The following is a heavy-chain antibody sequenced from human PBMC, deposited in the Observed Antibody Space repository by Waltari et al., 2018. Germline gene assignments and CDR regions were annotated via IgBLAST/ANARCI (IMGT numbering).Heavy chain of an antibody. V-gene: IGHV1-69*01. J-gene: IGHJ4*02. CDR2: IIPKIGAS. CDR1: GGTFGRLA. CDR3: ATDTSPPY. Sequence: QVQLVQSGAEVKKPGSSVKVSCKASGGTFGRLAISWVRQVAGEGLEWMGGIIPKIGASNYAQKFQGRVTITADDSTSIAYMEMSSLSFEDTAMYFCATDTSPPYWGQGTLVIVSS. D-gene: IGHD2-2*01.